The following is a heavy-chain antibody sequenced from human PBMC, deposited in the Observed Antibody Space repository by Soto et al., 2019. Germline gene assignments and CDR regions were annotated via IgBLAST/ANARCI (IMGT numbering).Heavy chain of an antibody. J-gene: IGHJ5*02. D-gene: IGHD3-16*01. V-gene: IGHV3-30*18. CDR1: GFTFSSYG. Sequence: GGSLRLSCAASGFTFSSYGMHWVRQAPGKGLEWVAVISYDGSNKYYADSVKGRFTISRDNSKNTLYLQMNSLRAEDTAVYYCAKAHYDYIWGSPNWFDPWGQGTLVTVSS. CDR3: AKAHYDYIWGSPNWFDP. CDR2: ISYDGSNK.